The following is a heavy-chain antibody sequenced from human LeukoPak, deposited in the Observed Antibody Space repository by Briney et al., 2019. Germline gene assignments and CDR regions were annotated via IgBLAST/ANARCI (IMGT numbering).Heavy chain of an antibody. J-gene: IGHJ6*04. D-gene: IGHD3-10*02. CDR1: GFTFSSYE. CDR3: AELGITMIGGV. V-gene: IGHV3-48*03. CDR2: ISSSGSTI. Sequence: TGGSLRLSCAASGFTFSSYEMNWVRQAPGKVLEWVSYISSSGSTIYYADSVKGRFTISRDNAKNSLYLQMNSLRAEDTAVYYCAELGITMIGGVWGKGTTVTIPS.